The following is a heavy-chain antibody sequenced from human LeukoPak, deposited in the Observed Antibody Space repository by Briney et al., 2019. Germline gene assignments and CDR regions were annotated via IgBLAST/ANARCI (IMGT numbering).Heavy chain of an antibody. Sequence: PGGSLRLSCAASGFTFSDYYMSWLRQAPGKGLEWVSYISSSGSTIYYADSVKGRFTISRDNAKNSLYLQMNSLRAEDTAVYYCARANQWELAYMNYYYGMDVWGQGTTVTVSS. J-gene: IGHJ6*02. D-gene: IGHD1-26*01. CDR3: ARANQWELAYMNYYYGMDV. CDR1: GFTFSDYY. V-gene: IGHV3-11*01. CDR2: ISSSGSTI.